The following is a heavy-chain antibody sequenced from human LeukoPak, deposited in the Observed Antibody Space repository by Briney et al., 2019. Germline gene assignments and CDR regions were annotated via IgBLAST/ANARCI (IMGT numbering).Heavy chain of an antibody. J-gene: IGHJ4*02. CDR1: GFTFSSYA. D-gene: IGHD2-21*02. Sequence: GRSLRLSCAASGFTFSSYAMHWVRQAPGKGLEWVAVISYDGSNKYYADSVKGRFTISRDNSKNTLYLQMNSLRAEDTAVYYCARDLLHIVVVTAMSDWGQGTLVTVSS. CDR2: ISYDGSNK. V-gene: IGHV3-30*01. CDR3: ARDLLHIVVVTAMSD.